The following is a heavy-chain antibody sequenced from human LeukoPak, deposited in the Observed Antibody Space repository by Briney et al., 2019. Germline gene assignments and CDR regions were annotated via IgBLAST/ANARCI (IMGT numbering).Heavy chain of an antibody. CDR2: INHSGST. CDR1: GGSFSGYH. Sequence: SETLSLTCAVYGGSFSGYHWSWIRQPPGKGLVWIGEINHSGSTNYNPSLESRVIISVDTSKNQFSLKLSSVTAADTAVYYCARLYGSGSYYRHWGQGILVAVSS. CDR3: ARLYGSGSYYRH. D-gene: IGHD3-10*01. V-gene: IGHV4-34*01. J-gene: IGHJ4*02.